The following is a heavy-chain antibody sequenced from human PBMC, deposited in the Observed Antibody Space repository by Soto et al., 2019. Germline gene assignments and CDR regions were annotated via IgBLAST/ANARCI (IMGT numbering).Heavy chain of an antibody. J-gene: IGHJ5*02. Sequence: GASLRLSCVASGFTFSNYNMNWVRQAPGKGLEWVSHISGTSVYIHYADSVKGRFTISRDNAKNSVYLQMDSLRVEDTAVYYCAREGALKPFSSWGQGALVTVSS. CDR2: ISGTSVYI. CDR1: GFTFSNYN. V-gene: IGHV3-21*01. CDR3: AREGALKPFSS.